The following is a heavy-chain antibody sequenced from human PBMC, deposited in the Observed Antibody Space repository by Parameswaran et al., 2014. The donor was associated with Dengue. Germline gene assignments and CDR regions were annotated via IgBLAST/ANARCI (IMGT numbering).Heavy chain of an antibody. Sequence: WIRQPPGKGLEWIGYISHSGRANYNPSLKSRVTILVDTSKNQFSLRLSSVTAADTAVYFCARDRRYYDVLNGYTRAYYSGMDVWGQGTTVTVSS. J-gene: IGHJ6*02. V-gene: IGHV4-59*01. D-gene: IGHD3-9*01. CDR3: ARDRRYYDVLNGYTRAYYSGMDV. CDR2: ISHSGRA.